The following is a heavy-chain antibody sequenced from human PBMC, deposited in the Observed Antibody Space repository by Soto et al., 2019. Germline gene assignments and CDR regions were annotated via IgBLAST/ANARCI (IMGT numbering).Heavy chain of an antibody. V-gene: IGHV2-5*02. Sequence: SGPTLVNPRQTLTLTCTFSGFSLTTSGVGVGWIRQSPGKAPEWLALIYWDDDKRYSPSLKSRLTITKDTSKNQVVLTMTNMDPVDTATYYCAHIGVRENTIFGVVIMHFDYWGQRTPVTVSS. CDR2: IYWDDDK. D-gene: IGHD3-3*01. J-gene: IGHJ4*02. CDR3: AHIGVRENTIFGVVIMHFDY. CDR1: GFSLTTSGVG.